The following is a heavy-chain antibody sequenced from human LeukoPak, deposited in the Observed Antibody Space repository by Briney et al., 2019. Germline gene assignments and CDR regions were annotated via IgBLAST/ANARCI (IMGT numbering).Heavy chain of an antibody. CDR2: ISGSGGST. J-gene: IGHJ4*02. Sequence: GGSLRLSFAASGFTFSSYAMSWVRQAPGKGLEWVSSISGSGGSTYYADSVKGRFTISRDNSKNTLYLQMNSLRAEDTAVYYCAKQRAGVFRAMDYWGQGTLVTVSS. CDR3: AKQRAGVFRAMDY. D-gene: IGHD3-10*01. V-gene: IGHV3-23*01. CDR1: GFTFSSYA.